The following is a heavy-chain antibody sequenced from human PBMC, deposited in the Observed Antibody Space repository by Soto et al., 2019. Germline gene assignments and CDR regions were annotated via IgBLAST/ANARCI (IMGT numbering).Heavy chain of an antibody. CDR1: GGSISSSSYY. V-gene: IGHV4-39*02. Sequence: SETLSLTCTVSGGSISSSSYYWGWIRQPPGKGLEWIGSIYYSGSTYYNPSLKSRVTISVDTSKNQFSLKLSSVTAADTAVYYCAREGVRYCSSTSCYPYGMDVWGQGTTATVSS. CDR2: IYYSGST. J-gene: IGHJ6*02. D-gene: IGHD2-2*01. CDR3: AREGVRYCSSTSCYPYGMDV.